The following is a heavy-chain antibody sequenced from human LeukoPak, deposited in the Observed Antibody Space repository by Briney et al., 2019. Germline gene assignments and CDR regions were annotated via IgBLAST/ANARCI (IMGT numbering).Heavy chain of an antibody. Sequence: GGSLRLSCAASGFTFSSYAMSWVRQAPGKGLEWVSAISGSGGSTYYADSVKGRFSISRDNARNSLSLQMNSLRAEDTAVYYCARQYCSGSSCTFDSWGQGTLVTVSS. D-gene: IGHD2-2*01. CDR2: ISGSGGST. V-gene: IGHV3-23*01. J-gene: IGHJ4*02. CDR1: GFTFSSYA. CDR3: ARQYCSGSSCTFDS.